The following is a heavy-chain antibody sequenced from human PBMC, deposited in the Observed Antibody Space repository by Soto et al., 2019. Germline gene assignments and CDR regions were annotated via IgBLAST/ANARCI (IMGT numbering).Heavy chain of an antibody. V-gene: IGHV3-23*01. J-gene: IGHJ4*02. CDR1: GFTFNEYG. Sequence: PGGSLRLSCTASGFTFNEYGMSWVRQAPGKGPEWVSSFSCNGDYIYYTDYVKGRFTISRDSSRNTVYLQMNSLRADDTAVYYCAKDRLAGGFDYWGQGTLVTVSS. D-gene: IGHD3-16*01. CDR3: AKDRLAGGFDY. CDR2: FSCNGDYI.